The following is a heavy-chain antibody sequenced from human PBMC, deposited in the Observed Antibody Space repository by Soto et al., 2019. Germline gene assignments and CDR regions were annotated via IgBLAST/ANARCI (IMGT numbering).Heavy chain of an antibody. D-gene: IGHD6-13*01. V-gene: IGHV3-23*01. Sequence: GRSLRLSCAASGLTFSSYARRWVRQAPGKGLEWVSAISGSGGSTYYADSVKGRFTISRDNSKNTLYLQMNSLRAEDTAVYYCAKDRSWEAENDAFDIWGQGTMVTVSS. CDR2: ISGSGGST. CDR1: GLTFSSYA. CDR3: AKDRSWEAENDAFDI. J-gene: IGHJ3*02.